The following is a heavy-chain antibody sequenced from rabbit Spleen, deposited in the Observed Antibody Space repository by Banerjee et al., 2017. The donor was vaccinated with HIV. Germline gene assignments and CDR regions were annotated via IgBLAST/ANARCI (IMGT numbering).Heavy chain of an antibody. J-gene: IGHJ6*01. D-gene: IGHD1-1*01. CDR1: GFDFSSYY. CDR3: ARDTSSSFSSYGMDL. CDR2: IPTGGGST. Sequence: EQLKESGGGLVQPGGSLKLSCKGSGFDFSSYYMCWVRQAPEKGLELIACIPTGGGSTYYARWAKGRFTISKTSSTAVSLQMTSLTAADTATYFCARDTSSSFSSYGMDLWGPGTLVTVS. V-gene: IGHV1S45*01.